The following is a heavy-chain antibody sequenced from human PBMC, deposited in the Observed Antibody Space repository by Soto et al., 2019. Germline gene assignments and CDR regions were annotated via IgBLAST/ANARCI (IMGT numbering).Heavy chain of an antibody. CDR1: GGTFSSYA. V-gene: IGHV1-69*06. CDR2: IIPIFGTA. D-gene: IGHD5-18*01. J-gene: IGHJ6*02. CDR3: ARGGGGYSYGRYYYYGMDV. Sequence: GASVKVSCKASGGTFSSYAISWVRQAPGQGLEWMGGIIPIFGTANYAQKFQGRVTITADKSTSTAYMELSSLRSEDTAVYYCARGGGGYSYGRYYYYGMDVWGQGTTVTVSS.